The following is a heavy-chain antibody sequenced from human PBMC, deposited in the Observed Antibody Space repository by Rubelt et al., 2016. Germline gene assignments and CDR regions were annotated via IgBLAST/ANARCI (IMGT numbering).Heavy chain of an antibody. J-gene: IGHJ3*02. V-gene: IGHV4-59*08. CDR2: IYYSGST. CDR3: ARHGTGPVYI. Sequence: PGKGLEWIGYIYYSGSTNYNPSLKSRVTISVDTSKNQFSLKLSSVTAADTAVYYCARHGTGPVYIWGQGTMVTVSS. D-gene: IGHD1-26*01.